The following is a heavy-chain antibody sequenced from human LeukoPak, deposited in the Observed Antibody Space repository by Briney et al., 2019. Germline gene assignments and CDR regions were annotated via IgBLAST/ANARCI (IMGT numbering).Heavy chain of an antibody. D-gene: IGHD6-6*01. J-gene: IGHJ6*03. CDR1: GYTFTGYY. V-gene: IGHV1-2*02. Sequence: ASVKVSCKASGYTFTGYYLHWVRLAPGQGLEWMGWINPNSGGTNYAQKFQGRVTMTRDTSISTAYMELSRLRSDDTAVYYCARDRLYSSSSANYYYMDVWGKGTTVTVSS. CDR2: INPNSGGT. CDR3: ARDRLYSSSSANYYYMDV.